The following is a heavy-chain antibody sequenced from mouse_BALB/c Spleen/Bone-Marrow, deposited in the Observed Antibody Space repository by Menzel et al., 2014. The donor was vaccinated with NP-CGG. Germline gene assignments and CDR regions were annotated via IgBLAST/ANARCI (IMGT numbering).Heavy chain of an antibody. Sequence: QLQESGPALEKPFQSLSLTCTVTGYSITSSYFWNWIRHFPGNKLEWMSYISFDGSNNYNPSLKNRISITRDTSKNQFFLKLSSVTTEDTATFDCARTYYRYGAYYFDTWGEGTTLTVSS. J-gene: IGHJ2*01. D-gene: IGHD2-14*01. CDR2: ISFDGSN. V-gene: IGHV3-6*02. CDR3: ARTYYRYGAYYFDT. CDR1: GYSITSSYF.